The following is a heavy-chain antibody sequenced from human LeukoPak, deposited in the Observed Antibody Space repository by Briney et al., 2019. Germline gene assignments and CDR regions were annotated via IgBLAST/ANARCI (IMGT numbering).Heavy chain of an antibody. Sequence: ASVKVSCKVSGYTLTGLSMHWVRQAPGKGLEWMGGFDPEDGETIYAQKFQGRVTMTEDTSTDTAYMELSSLRSEDTAVYYCATYTAGVYYFDYWGQGTLVTVSS. CDR3: ATYTAGVYYFDY. D-gene: IGHD3-10*01. V-gene: IGHV1-24*01. CDR1: GYTLTGLS. CDR2: FDPEDGET. J-gene: IGHJ4*02.